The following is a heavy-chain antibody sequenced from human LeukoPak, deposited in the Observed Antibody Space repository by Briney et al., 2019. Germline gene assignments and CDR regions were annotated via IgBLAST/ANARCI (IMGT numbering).Heavy chain of an antibody. J-gene: IGHJ3*02. CDR1: GYTFTSYG. V-gene: IGHV1-18*01. CDR2: ISAYNGNT. CDR3: AASTIIRGVKHAFDI. D-gene: IGHD3-10*01. Sequence: ASVKVSCKASGYTFTSYGISWVRQAPGQGLEWMGWISAYNGNTNYAQKLQGRVTMTTDTSTSTGYMELRSLRSDDTAVYYCAASTIIRGVKHAFDIWGQGTMVTVSS.